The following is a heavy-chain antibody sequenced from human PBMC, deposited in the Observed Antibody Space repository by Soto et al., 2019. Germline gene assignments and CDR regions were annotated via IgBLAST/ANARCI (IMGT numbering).Heavy chain of an antibody. J-gene: IGHJ3*02. Sequence: GASVKVSCKPSGYTFTSYYMHWVRQAPGQGLEWMGIINPSGGSTNYAQKFQGRVTMTRDTSTSTVYMELSSLRSEDTAVYYCARPGRLTDAFDIWGQGTMVTVSS. D-gene: IGHD5-12*01. CDR2: INPSGGST. V-gene: IGHV1-46*03. CDR3: ARPGRLTDAFDI. CDR1: GYTFTSYY.